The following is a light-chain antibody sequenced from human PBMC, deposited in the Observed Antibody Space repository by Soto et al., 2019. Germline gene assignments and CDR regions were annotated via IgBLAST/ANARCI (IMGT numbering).Light chain of an antibody. J-gene: IGKJ1*01. V-gene: IGKV3-20*01. CDR1: QSVSSSY. CDR2: GAS. Sequence: EIVLTQSPGTLSLSPGERATLSCRASQSVSSSYLAWYQQKPGQAPRLLIYGASSRSTGIPDRFSGSGSGADFVFSFSRLEVEDFAVYYCQQYGSLAWTFGQGTKV. CDR3: QQYGSLAWT.